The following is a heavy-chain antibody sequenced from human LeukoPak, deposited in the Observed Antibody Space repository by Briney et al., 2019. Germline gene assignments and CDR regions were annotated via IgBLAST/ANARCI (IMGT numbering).Heavy chain of an antibody. J-gene: IGHJ6*02. Sequence: SETLSLTCTVSGGSISSYYWSWIRQPPGKGLEWIGYIYYSGSTNYNPSLKSRVTISVDTSKNQFSLKLSSVTAADTAVYHCALNSSPWAGMDVWGQGTTVTVSS. CDR1: GGSISSYY. CDR2: IYYSGST. D-gene: IGHD4-23*01. CDR3: ALNSSPWAGMDV. V-gene: IGHV4-59*08.